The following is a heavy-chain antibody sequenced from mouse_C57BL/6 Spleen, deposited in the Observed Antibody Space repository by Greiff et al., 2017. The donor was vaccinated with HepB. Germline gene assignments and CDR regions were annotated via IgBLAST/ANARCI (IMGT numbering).Heavy chain of an antibody. CDR2: IDPSDSET. D-gene: IGHD2-5*01. CDR3: AGGSNQGYFDY. V-gene: IGHV1-52*01. J-gene: IGHJ2*01. CDR1: GYTFTSYW. Sequence: QVQLQQPGAELVRPGSSVKLSCKASGYTFTSYWMHWVKQRPIQGLEWIGNIDPSDSETHYNQKFKDKATLTVDKSSSTAYMQLSSLTSEDSAVCYCAGGSNQGYFDYWGQGTTLTVSS.